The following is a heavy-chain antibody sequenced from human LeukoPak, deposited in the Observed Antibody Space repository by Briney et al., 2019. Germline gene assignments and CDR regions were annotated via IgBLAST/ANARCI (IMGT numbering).Heavy chain of an antibody. CDR1: GGTFSSYA. V-gene: IGHV1-69*13. CDR2: IIPIFGTA. Sequence: SVKVSCKASGGTFSSYAISWVRQAPGQGLEWMGGIIPIFGTANYAQKFQGRVTITADESTSTAYMELSSLRSEDTAVNYCARGRSSGYYYFDYWGQGTLVTVSS. J-gene: IGHJ4*02. D-gene: IGHD3-22*01. CDR3: ARGRSSGYYYFDY.